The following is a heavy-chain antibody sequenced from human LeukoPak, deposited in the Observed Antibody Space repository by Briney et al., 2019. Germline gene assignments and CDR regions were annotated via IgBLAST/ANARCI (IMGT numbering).Heavy chain of an antibody. J-gene: IGHJ3*02. D-gene: IGHD3-3*01. CDR2: ISAYNGNT. CDR1: GYTFTSYG. CDR3: ARDVPFYGFWSGPDAFDI. V-gene: IGHV1-18*01. Sequence: GXAVKVSCKASGYTFTSYGISWVRQAPGQGLEWRGWISAYNGNTNYAQKLQGRVTLTTDTSTSTAYMELRSLRSDDTAVYYCARDVPFYGFWSGPDAFDIWGQGTMVTVSS.